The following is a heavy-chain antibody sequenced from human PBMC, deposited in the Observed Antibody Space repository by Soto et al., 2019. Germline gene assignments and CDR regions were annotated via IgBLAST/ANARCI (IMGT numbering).Heavy chain of an antibody. CDR3: AREYVRGVSPPYFDD. V-gene: IGHV1-3*01. CDR2: INAGNGNT. CDR1: GYTFTSYA. J-gene: IGHJ4*02. Sequence: ASVKVSCKASGYTFTSYAMHWVRQAPGQRLEWMGWINAGNGNTKYSRKFQGRVTITRDTSASTAYMELSSLRSEDTAVYYCAREYVRGVSPPYFDDWGKGNLVPVDS. D-gene: IGHD3-10*02.